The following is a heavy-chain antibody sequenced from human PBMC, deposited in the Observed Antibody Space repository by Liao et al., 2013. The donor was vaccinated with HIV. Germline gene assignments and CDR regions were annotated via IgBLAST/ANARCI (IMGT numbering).Heavy chain of an antibody. J-gene: IGHJ3*01. D-gene: IGHD3-10*01. CDR1: GASISSDDFY. Sequence: QVQESGPGLVKPSETLPLTCTVSGASISSDDFYWAWIRQSPGKGLEWIGSIYYSGSTYYNPSLRSRVTISVDTSKNHFSLRLSSVTAADTAVYFCARVYSYGPADNDGFDVWGQGTMVTVSS. V-gene: IGHV4-39*02. CDR3: ARVYSYGPADNDGFDV. CDR2: IYYSGST.